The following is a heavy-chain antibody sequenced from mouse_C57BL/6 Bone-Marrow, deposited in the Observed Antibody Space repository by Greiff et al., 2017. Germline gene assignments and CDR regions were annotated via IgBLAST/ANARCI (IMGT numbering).Heavy chain of an antibody. CDR1: GFTFSSYA. Sequence: EVQLVESGEGLVKPGGSLKLSCAASGFTFSSYAMSWVRQTPEKRLEWVAYISSGGDYIYYADTVKGRFTISRDNARNTLYLQMSSLKSEDTAMYYCTRALYYYGSSYWYFDVWGTGTTVTVSS. J-gene: IGHJ1*03. CDR2: ISSGGDYI. V-gene: IGHV5-9-1*02. D-gene: IGHD1-1*01. CDR3: TRALYYYGSSYWYFDV.